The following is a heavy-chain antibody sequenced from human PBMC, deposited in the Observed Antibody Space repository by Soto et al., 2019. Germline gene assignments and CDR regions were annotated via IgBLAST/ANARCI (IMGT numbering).Heavy chain of an antibody. V-gene: IGHV4-31*03. J-gene: IGHJ4*02. D-gene: IGHD4-4*01. Sequence: PSETLSLTCTVSGGSISSGGYYWSWIRQHPGKGLEWIGYIYYSGSTYYNPSLKSRVTISVDTSKNQFSLKLSSVTAADTAVYYCARVDYSNYADYWGQGTLVTVSS. CDR3: ARVDYSNYADY. CDR2: IYYSGST. CDR1: GGSISSGGYY.